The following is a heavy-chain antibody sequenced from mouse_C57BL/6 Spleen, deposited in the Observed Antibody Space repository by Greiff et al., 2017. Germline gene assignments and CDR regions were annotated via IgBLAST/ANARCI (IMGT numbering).Heavy chain of an antibody. CDR1: GYTFTSYW. CDR2: IYPSDSET. D-gene: IGHD1-1*01. CDR3: AHYYGSSYGFAY. J-gene: IGHJ3*01. Sequence: VQLQQPGAELVRPGSSVKLSCKASGYTFTSYWMDWVKQRPGQGLEWIGNIYPSDSETHYNQKFKGKSTLTVDKSSSTAYMQLSSLTSEDSAVYYCAHYYGSSYGFAYWGQGTLVTVSA. V-gene: IGHV1-61*01.